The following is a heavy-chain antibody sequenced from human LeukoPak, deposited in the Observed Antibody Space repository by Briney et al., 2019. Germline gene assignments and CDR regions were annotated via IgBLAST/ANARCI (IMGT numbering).Heavy chain of an antibody. CDR1: GGSFSGYY. V-gene: IGHV4-34*01. D-gene: IGHD4-17*01. J-gene: IGHJ4*02. CDR2: INHSGST. Sequence: SETLSLTCAVYGGSFSGYYWSWIRQPPGKGLEWIGEINHSGSTNYNPSLKSRVTISVDTSKNQFSLKLSSVAAADTAVYYCASDYGDYVFDYWGQGTLVTVSS. CDR3: ASDYGDYVFDY.